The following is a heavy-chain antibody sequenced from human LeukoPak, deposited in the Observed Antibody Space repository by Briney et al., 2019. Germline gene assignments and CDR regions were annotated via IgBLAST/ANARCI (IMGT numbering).Heavy chain of an antibody. D-gene: IGHD3-22*01. CDR2: IGSYGGDT. J-gene: IGHJ5*01. CDR1: TSR. CDR3: ARDLWNFYDDSGYYRDFDS. V-gene: IGHV1-18*01. Sequence: ASVKVSCKATSRISWVRQAPGQGLEWMGWIGSYGGDTYYAQKFQGRVTVTTDTSTNTVYMELRSLRSDDTAVYYCARDLWNFYDDSGYYRDFDSWGQGTLVTVSS.